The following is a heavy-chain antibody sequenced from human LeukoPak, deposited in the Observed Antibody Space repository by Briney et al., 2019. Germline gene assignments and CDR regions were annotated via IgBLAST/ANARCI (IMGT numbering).Heavy chain of an antibody. J-gene: IGHJ6*02. CDR1: GYTFTGYY. CDR3: ARGRGYCSSTSCYHGGYYYYYYGMDV. CDR2: INPNSGGT. Sequence: ASVKVSCKASGYTFTGYYMHWVRQAPGQGLEWMGWINPNSGGTNYAQKLQGWVTMTRDTSISTAYMELSRLRSDDTAVYYCARGRGYCSSTSCYHGGYYYYYYGMDVWGQGTTVTVSS. V-gene: IGHV1-2*04. D-gene: IGHD2-2*01.